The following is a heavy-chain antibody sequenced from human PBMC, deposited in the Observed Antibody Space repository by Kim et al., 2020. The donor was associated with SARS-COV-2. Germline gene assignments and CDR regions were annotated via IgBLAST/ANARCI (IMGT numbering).Heavy chain of an antibody. CDR3: AKDLTAARDYYYGMDV. CDR1: GFTFSSYA. Sequence: GGSLRLSCAASGFTFSSYAMSWVRQAPGKGLEWVSAISGSGGSTYYADSVKGRFTISRDNSKNTLYLQMNSLRAEDTAVYYCAKDLTAARDYYYGMDVWGQGTTVTVSS. D-gene: IGHD6-6*01. CDR2: ISGSGGST. J-gene: IGHJ6*02. V-gene: IGHV3-23*01.